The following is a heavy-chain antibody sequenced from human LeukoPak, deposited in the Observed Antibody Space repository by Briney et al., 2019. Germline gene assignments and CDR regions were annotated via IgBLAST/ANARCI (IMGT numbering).Heavy chain of an antibody. CDR2: IYTSGST. V-gene: IGHV4-4*07. CDR3: ARKNGIAAAGSPDYYYYGMDV. J-gene: IGHJ6*02. D-gene: IGHD6-13*01. CDR1: GVSISSYY. Sequence: SETLALTCTVSGVSISSYYWSWIRQPAGKGLEWIGRIYTSGSTNYNPSLQSRVTMSVDTSKNQFSLKLSSVTAADTAVYYCARKNGIAAAGSPDYYYYGMDVWGQGTTVTVSS.